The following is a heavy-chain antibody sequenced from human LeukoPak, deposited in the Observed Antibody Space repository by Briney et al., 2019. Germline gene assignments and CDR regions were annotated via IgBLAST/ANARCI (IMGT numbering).Heavy chain of an antibody. D-gene: IGHD5-12*01. CDR1: GFTFSNYG. V-gene: IGHV3-30*02. J-gene: IGHJ4*02. CDR3: AKDESGTEWLPEVLDY. Sequence: GGSLRLSCAASGFTFSNYGMHWVRQAPDRGLEWVAFVRHDGSYKFYSDSVKGRFTISRDNSKNTLYLQMNSLRTEDTAVYYCAKDESGTEWLPEVLDYWGQGTLVTVSS. CDR2: VRHDGSYK.